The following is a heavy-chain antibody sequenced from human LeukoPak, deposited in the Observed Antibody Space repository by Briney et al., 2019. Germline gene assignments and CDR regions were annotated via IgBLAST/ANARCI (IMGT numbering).Heavy chain of an antibody. Sequence: SETLSLTCTVSGGSITSYYWTWIRQPPGAGLEWIGYIYYTGSTNYNPSLKSRVTLSVDTSNNEVSLKLRSVTAADTAVYYCARVGVEVELATFDYWGRGTLVAVSS. D-gene: IGHD5-24*01. J-gene: IGHJ4*02. V-gene: IGHV4-59*01. CDR1: GGSITSYY. CDR2: IYYTGST. CDR3: ARVGVEVELATFDY.